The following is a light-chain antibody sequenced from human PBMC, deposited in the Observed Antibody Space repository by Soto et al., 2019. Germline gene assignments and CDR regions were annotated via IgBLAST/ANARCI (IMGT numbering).Light chain of an antibody. J-gene: IGKJ1*01. V-gene: IGKV3D-20*01. Sequence: EIVLTQSPATLSLSPGERATLSCGASQSISSYLAWYQQKPGLAPRLLIYDASSRATGIPDRFSGSGSGTDFTLTISRLEPEDFAVYYCHQRQSWPRTFGQGTKVDI. CDR2: DAS. CDR3: HQRQSWPRT. CDR1: QSISSY.